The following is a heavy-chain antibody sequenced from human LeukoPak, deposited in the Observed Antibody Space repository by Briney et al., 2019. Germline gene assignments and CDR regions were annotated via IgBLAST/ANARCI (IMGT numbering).Heavy chain of an antibody. CDR2: IIPIFGIA. Sequence: ASVKVSCKASGGTFSSYAISWVRQAPGQGLEWMGRIIPIFGIANYAQKFQGRVTITADKSTSTAYMELSSLRSEDTAVYYCARRDYDSSGNHYYYGMDVWGQGTTVTVSS. J-gene: IGHJ6*02. D-gene: IGHD3-22*01. CDR3: ARRDYDSSGNHYYYGMDV. CDR1: GGTFSSYA. V-gene: IGHV1-69*04.